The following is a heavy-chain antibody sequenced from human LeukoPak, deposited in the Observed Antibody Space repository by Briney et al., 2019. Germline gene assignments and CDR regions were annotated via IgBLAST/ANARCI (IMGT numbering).Heavy chain of an antibody. V-gene: IGHV3-21*01. CDR2: ISSNGNYR. CDR1: GFSFTTYS. D-gene: IGHD3-22*01. CDR3: ARGRTRDFYYDSSGYYGGWPDF. Sequence: NAGGSLRLSCAASGFSFTTYSFNWVRQAPGQGLEWVSSISSNGNYRYYTDSVKGRFTISRDNAKNSVYLQMNSLSAEDTALYYCARGRTRDFYYDSSGYYGGWPDFWGRGTMVAVSS. J-gene: IGHJ3*01.